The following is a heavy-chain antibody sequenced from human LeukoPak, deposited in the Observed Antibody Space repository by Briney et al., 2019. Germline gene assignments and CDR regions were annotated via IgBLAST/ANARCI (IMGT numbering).Heavy chain of an antibody. J-gene: IGHJ4*02. V-gene: IGHV4-31*03. D-gene: IGHD4-17*01. CDR3: ARGRGYGDYYFDN. CDR2: IYYSGST. Sequence: SETLSLTCTVSGGSISSGGYYWSWIRQHPGKGLEWIGYIYYSGSTYYNPSLKSRVTISVDTSKNQFSLKLSSVTAADTAVYYCARGRGYGDYYFDNWGQGTLVTVSS. CDR1: GGSISSGGYY.